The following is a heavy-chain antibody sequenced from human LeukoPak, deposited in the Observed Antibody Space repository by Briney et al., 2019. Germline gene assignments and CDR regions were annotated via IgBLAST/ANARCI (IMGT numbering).Heavy chain of an antibody. D-gene: IGHD6-19*01. CDR1: GFTFSSYS. V-gene: IGHV3-21*01. Sequence: GGSLRLSCAASGFTFSSYSMNWVRQAPGKGLEWVSSISSSSSYIYYADSVKGRFTISRDSAKNSLYLQMNSLRAEDTAVYYCARDQWLVHPEGVDYYYGMDVWGQGTTVTVSS. CDR3: ARDQWLVHPEGVDYYYGMDV. J-gene: IGHJ6*02. CDR2: ISSSSSYI.